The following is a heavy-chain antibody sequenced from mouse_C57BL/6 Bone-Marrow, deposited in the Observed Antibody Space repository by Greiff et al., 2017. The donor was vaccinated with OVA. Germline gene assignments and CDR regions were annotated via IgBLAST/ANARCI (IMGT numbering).Heavy chain of an antibody. CDR1: GYTFTSYW. Sequence: QVQLQQPGAELVKPGASVKLSCKASGYTFTSYWMQWVKQRPGQGLEWIGEIDPADSNTNYNEKFKGKATLTVDTSSSTACMQLSSLLPEDSAVYYCARRSTWLRRPGYALGYWGQGASVNVSS. CDR2: IDPADSNT. J-gene: IGHJ4*01. D-gene: IGHD2-2*01. V-gene: IGHV1-50*01. CDR3: ARRSTWLRRPGYALGY.